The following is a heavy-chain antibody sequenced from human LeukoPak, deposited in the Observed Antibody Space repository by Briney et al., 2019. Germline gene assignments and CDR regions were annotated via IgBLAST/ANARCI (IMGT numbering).Heavy chain of an antibody. D-gene: IGHD3-22*01. V-gene: IGHV4-30-2*01. CDR3: ARDSGYYRYFDY. CDR2: IYHSRST. Sequence: SQTLSLTCAVSGGSISSGGYSWSWIRQPPGKGLEWIGYIYHSRSTYYNPSLKSRVTISVDRSKNQFSLKLSSVTAADTAVYYCARDSGYYRYFDYWGQGTLVTVSS. J-gene: IGHJ4*02. CDR1: GGSISSGGYS.